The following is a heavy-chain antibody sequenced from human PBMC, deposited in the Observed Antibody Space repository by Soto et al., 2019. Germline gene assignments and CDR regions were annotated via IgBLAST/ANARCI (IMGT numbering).Heavy chain of an antibody. CDR2: ISYDGSNE. Sequence: QVQLVESGGGVVQPGRSLRLSCAASGFTFSSYAMHWVRQAPGKGLEWVAVISYDGSNEYYADSVKGRFTISSDNSKNTLYLQVNSLRAEDTAMYYCTRETMTIRLYFDYWGQGVLVTVSS. CDR1: GFTFSSYA. J-gene: IGHJ4*02. V-gene: IGHV3-30-3*01. CDR3: TRETMTIRLYFDY. D-gene: IGHD3-3*01.